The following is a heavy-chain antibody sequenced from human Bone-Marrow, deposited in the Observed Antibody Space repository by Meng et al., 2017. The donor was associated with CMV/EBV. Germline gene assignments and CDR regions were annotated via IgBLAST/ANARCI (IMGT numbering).Heavy chain of an antibody. D-gene: IGHD3-22*01. J-gene: IGHJ4*02. Sequence: LSPTCAASGFTFSSHGMHWVRQAPGKGLEWVAFIRFDGSQTYFADFVKGRFTLSRDNSKNTMYLQMNNLRTEDTAVYYCAKDPHNYYYDSSGNYHYWGQGTLVTVSS. CDR2: IRFDGSQT. CDR3: AKDPHNYYYDSSGNYHY. V-gene: IGHV3-30*02. CDR1: GFTFSSHG.